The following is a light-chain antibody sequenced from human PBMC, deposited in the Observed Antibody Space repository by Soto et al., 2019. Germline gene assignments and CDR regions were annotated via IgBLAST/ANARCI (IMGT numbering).Light chain of an antibody. CDR1: QSVNLNY. Sequence: EMVLTQSPGTLSLSPGERATLSCRASQSVNLNYLAWYQQKPGQAPRLLIYGASSRATGIPDRFSGSGSGTEFTLTVSRLEPEDLAVYYCQQYGRSPFTFGPGTKVDIK. J-gene: IGKJ3*01. CDR2: GAS. V-gene: IGKV3-20*01. CDR3: QQYGRSPFT.